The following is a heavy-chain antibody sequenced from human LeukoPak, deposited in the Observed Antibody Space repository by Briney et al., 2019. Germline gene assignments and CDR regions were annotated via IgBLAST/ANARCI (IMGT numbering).Heavy chain of an antibody. CDR1: GFTFSSYA. J-gene: IGHJ4*02. CDR2: ISASGGST. D-gene: IGHD5-12*01. V-gene: IGHV3-23*01. CDR3: AKDGYDFRAPFDY. Sequence: PGGSLRLSCAASGFTFSSYAMSWVRQAPGKGLEWVSAISASGGSTYYADSVKGRFTISRDNSKNTLYLQMNSLRAEDTAVYYCAKDGYDFRAPFDYWGQGTLVTVSS.